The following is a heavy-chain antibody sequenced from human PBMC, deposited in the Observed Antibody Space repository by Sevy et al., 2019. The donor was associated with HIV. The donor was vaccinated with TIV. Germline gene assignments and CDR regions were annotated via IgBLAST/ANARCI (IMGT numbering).Heavy chain of an antibody. CDR1: GYIFGIYD. Sequence: ASVKVSCKASGYIFGIYDISWVRQAPGQGLEWMGWLTPDSGDTNYAQKLQGRVTMTTDTSTRTSYMELRSLTSDDAGVYYCVRGRAPDNGRYYFDSWAQGTLVTVSS. V-gene: IGHV1-18*01. J-gene: IGHJ4*02. CDR2: LTPDSGDT. D-gene: IGHD1-26*01. CDR3: VRGRAPDNGRYYFDS.